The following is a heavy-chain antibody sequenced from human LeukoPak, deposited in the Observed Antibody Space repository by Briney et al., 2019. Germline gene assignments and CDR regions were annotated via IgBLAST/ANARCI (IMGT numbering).Heavy chain of an antibody. J-gene: IGHJ4*02. CDR3: ARGLQTSWFGELDNDY. CDR2: IYSGGST. Sequence: GGSLRLSCAASGFTVSSNYMSWVRQAPGKGLEWVSVIYSGGSTYYADSVKGRFTISRDNSKNTLYLQMNSLRAEDTAVYYCARGLQTSWFGELDNDYWGQGTLVTVSS. CDR1: GFTVSSNY. V-gene: IGHV3-53*01. D-gene: IGHD3-10*01.